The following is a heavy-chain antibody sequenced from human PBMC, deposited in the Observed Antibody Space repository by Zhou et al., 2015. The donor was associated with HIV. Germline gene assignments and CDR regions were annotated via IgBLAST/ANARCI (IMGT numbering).Heavy chain of an antibody. J-gene: IGHJ2*01. V-gene: IGHV3-30*02. CDR3: AKDALLDYGDDGRYFDL. CDR1: GFTFSSYG. CDR2: IRYDGSNK. Sequence: QVQLVESGGGVVQPGGSLRLSCAASGFTFSSYGMHWVRQAPGKGLEWVAFIRYDGSNKYYADSVKGRFTISRDNSKNTLYLQMNSLRAEDTAVYYCAKDALLDYGDDGRYFDLWGRGTLVTVSS. D-gene: IGHD4-17*01.